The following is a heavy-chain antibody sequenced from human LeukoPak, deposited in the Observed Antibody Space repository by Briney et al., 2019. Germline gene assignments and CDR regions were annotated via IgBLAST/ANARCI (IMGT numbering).Heavy chain of an antibody. Sequence: GGSLRLSCAASGFTFSSYAMHWVRQAPGKGLEWVAVISYDGSNKYYADSVKGRFTISRDNSKNTLYLQMNSLRTEDTAVYYCVKDPGYSSSWYFDYWGQGTLVTVSS. CDR1: GFTFSSYA. CDR3: VKDPGYSSSWYFDY. D-gene: IGHD6-13*01. CDR2: ISYDGSNK. V-gene: IGHV3-30-3*01. J-gene: IGHJ4*02.